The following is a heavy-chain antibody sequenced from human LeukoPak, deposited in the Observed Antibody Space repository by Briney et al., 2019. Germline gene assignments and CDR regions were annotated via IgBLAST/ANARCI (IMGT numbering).Heavy chain of an antibody. V-gene: IGHV4-39*07. D-gene: IGHD3-10*01. Sequence: PSETLSLTCTVSGGSISSSNYYWGWIRQPPGKGLEWIGTISYSGSTYYNPSLMSRVTISIDTSKNRFSLKLTSVTAADTAVYYCARDRRYYYGSGSPDAFDIWGQGTMVTVSS. J-gene: IGHJ3*02. CDR1: GGSISSSNYY. CDR2: ISYSGST. CDR3: ARDRRYYYGSGSPDAFDI.